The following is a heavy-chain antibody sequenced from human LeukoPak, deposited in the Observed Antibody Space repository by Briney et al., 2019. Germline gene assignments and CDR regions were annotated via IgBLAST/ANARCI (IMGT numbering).Heavy chain of an antibody. D-gene: IGHD4-11*01. CDR1: GYTFTGYH. J-gene: IGHJ6*02. CDR2: INPNSGVT. Sequence: ASVKVSCKASGYTFTGYHVHWVRQAPGQGLEWMGRINPNSGVTNYAQKFQGRVTMTRHTSITTAHMELSRLRSDDTAVYYCAGPTTVTTFYYYGMDVRRQPTTPTVPS. V-gene: IGHV1-2*06. CDR3: AGPTTVTTFYYYGMDV.